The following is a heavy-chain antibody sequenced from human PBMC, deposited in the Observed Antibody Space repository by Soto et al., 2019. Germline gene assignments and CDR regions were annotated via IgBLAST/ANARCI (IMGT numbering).Heavy chain of an antibody. CDR3: ARSIVVVTALDY. CDR1: VYTFTSYA. V-gene: IGHV1-3*01. Sequence: APSVKVSCKDSVYTFTSYAIHWVRQAPGQRLEWMGWINAGNGNTKYSQKFQGRVTITRDTSASTAYMELSSLRSEDTAVYYCARSIVVVTALDYWGQGTLVTVSS. D-gene: IGHD2-21*02. CDR2: INAGNGNT. J-gene: IGHJ4*02.